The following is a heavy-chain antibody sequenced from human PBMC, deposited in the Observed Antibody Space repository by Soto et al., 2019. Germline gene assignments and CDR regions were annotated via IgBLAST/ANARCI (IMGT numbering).Heavy chain of an antibody. CDR1: GYTFTGYY. J-gene: IGHJ3*02. V-gene: IGHV1-2*02. D-gene: IGHD6-19*01. CDR3: AREQQWLVGGAFDI. Sequence: ASVKVSCKASGYTFTGYYMHWVRQAPGQGLEWMGWINPNSGGTNYAQKFQGRVTMTRDTSISTAYMELSRLRSDDTAVYYCAREQQWLVGGAFDIWGQGTVVTVSS. CDR2: INPNSGGT.